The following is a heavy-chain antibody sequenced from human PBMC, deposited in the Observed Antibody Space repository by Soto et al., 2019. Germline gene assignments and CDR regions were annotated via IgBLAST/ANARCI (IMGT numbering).Heavy chain of an antibody. D-gene: IGHD6-13*01. CDR2: INPNSGGT. CDR3: ARDYPSSSWYGTVGYGMDV. V-gene: IGHV1-2*04. CDR1: GYTFTGYY. J-gene: IGHJ6*02. Sequence: QVQLVQSGAEVKKPGASVKVSCKASGYTFTGYYMHWVRQAPGQGLEWMGWINPNSGGTNYAQKFQGWVTMTRDTSISTAYMELSRLRSDDTAVYYCARDYPSSSWYGTVGYGMDVWGQGTTVTVSS.